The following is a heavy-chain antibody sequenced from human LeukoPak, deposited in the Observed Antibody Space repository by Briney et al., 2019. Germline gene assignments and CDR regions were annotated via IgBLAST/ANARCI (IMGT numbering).Heavy chain of an antibody. CDR1: GGSFSGYY. CDR2: INHSGST. D-gene: IGHD3-9*01. Sequence: SETLSLTCAVYGGSFSGYYWSWIRQPPGKGLEWIGEINHSGSTNYNPSLKSRVTISVDTSKNQFSLKLSSVTAADTAVYYCARGCYDILTGYHTGYYYYMDVWGKGTTVTVSS. CDR3: ARGCYDILTGYHTGYYYYMDV. J-gene: IGHJ6*03. V-gene: IGHV4-34*01.